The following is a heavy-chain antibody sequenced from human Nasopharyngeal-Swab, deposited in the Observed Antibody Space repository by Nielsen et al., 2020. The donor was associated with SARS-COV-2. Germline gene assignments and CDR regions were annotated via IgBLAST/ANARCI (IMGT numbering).Heavy chain of an antibody. V-gene: IGHV4-39*01. CDR1: GDSITNSAYY. CDR2: IFYTGST. D-gene: IGHD5-18*01. CDR3: ARRPYSYGYRDAFDI. Sequence: ESLKISCIASGDSITNSAYYWGWIRQPPGKGLEWIGNIFYTGSTYYNPSLKSRVTISVDTSKNQFSLKLSSVTAADTAVYYCARRPYSYGYRDAFDIWGQGTMVTVSS. J-gene: IGHJ3*02.